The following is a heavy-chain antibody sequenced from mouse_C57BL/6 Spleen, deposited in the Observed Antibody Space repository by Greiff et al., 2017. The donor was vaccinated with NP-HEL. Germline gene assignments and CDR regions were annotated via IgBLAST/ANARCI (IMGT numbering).Heavy chain of an antibody. V-gene: IGHV1-75*01. CDR2: IFPGSGST. CDR3: AMAYGNYGYFDY. J-gene: IGHJ2*01. D-gene: IGHD2-1*01. CDR1: GYTFTDYY. Sequence: VQGVESGPELVKPGASVKISCKASGYTFTDYYINWVKQRPGQGLEWIGWIFPGSGSTYYNEKFKGKATLTVDKSSSTAYMLLSSLTSEDSAVYFCAMAYGNYGYFDYWGQGTTLTVSS.